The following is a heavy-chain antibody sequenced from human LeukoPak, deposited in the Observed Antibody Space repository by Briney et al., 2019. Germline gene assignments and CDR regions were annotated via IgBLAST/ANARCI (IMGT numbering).Heavy chain of an antibody. CDR3: ARDVIAAAGIDY. CDR2: ISSSSSYI. D-gene: IGHD6-13*01. J-gene: IGHJ4*02. Sequence: GGSLRLSCAASGSTFSSYSMNWVRQAPGKGLEWVSSISSSSSYIYYADSVKGRFTISRDNAKNSLYLQMNGLRAEDTAVYYCARDVIAAAGIDYWGQGTLVTVSS. V-gene: IGHV3-21*01. CDR1: GSTFSSYS.